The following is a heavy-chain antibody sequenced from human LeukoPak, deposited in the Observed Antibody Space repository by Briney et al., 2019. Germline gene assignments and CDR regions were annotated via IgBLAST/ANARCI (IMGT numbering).Heavy chain of an antibody. CDR2: INPNSGGT. Sequence: ASVKVSCKASGYTFTSYYMHWVRQAPGQGLEWMGWINPNSGGTNYAQKFQGRVTMTRDTSISTAYIELSRLRSDDTAVYYCARGRHYCSSTSCYNSSPDYWGQGTLVTVSS. D-gene: IGHD2-2*02. CDR3: ARGRHYCSSTSCYNSSPDY. V-gene: IGHV1-2*02. CDR1: GYTFTSYY. J-gene: IGHJ4*02.